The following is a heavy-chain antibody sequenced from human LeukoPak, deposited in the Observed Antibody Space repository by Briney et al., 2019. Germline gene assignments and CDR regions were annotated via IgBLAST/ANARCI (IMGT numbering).Heavy chain of an antibody. CDR3: AKGAVYYDFWSGSFYGMDV. CDR1: GFTFSSYP. Sequence: PGGSLRLSCAASGFTFSSYPMHWVRQAPGKGLEWVAVISYDGSNKYYADSVKGRFTISRDNSKNTLYLQMNSLRAEDTAVYYCAKGAVYYDFWSGSFYGMDVWGQGTTVTVSS. D-gene: IGHD3-3*01. J-gene: IGHJ6*02. CDR2: ISYDGSNK. V-gene: IGHV3-30*04.